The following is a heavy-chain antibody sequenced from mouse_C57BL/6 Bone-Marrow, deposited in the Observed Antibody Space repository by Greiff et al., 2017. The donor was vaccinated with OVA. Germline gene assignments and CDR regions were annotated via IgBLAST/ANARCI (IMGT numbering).Heavy chain of an antibody. CDR2: IDPNSGGT. Sequence: QVQLKQPGAELVKPGASVKLSCKASGYTFTSYWMHWVKQRPGRGLEWIGRIDPNSGGTKYNEKFKSKATLTVDKPSSTAYMQLSSLTSEDSAVYYCARGYYSNYYYAMDYWGQGTSVTVSS. CDR1: GYTFTSYW. J-gene: IGHJ4*01. CDR3: ARGYYSNYYYAMDY. D-gene: IGHD2-5*01. V-gene: IGHV1-72*01.